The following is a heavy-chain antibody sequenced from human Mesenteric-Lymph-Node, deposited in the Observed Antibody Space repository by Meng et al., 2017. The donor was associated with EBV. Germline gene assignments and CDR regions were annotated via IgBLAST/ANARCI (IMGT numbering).Heavy chain of an antibody. Sequence: VQLQESGPGLGKPSXXXXLTCDVSGESIASDNWWNWVRQSPGKGLEWIGEVFHSGRTNYNPSLKGRVTISVDKSKNQFSLNLASVTAADTAVYYCARADIVATIDYWGQGTLVTASS. CDR1: GESIASDNW. J-gene: IGHJ4*02. CDR2: VFHSGRT. V-gene: IGHV4-4*02. CDR3: ARADIVATIDY. D-gene: IGHD5-12*01.